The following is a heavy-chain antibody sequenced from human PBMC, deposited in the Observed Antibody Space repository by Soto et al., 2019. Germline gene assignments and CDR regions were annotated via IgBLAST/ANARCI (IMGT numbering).Heavy chain of an antibody. Sequence: QELLVQSGAELKKPGASVKVSCKSSGYNFIYYYVHWVRQAPGQGLEWMGWINPHSGDTYYAERFQGRVTMTRDTSINTVFMDLSRLTSDDTALYFCARQGKPDLSPRDSYGMGVWGQGTSVTVSS. CDR3: ARQGKPDLSPRDSYGMGV. CDR1: GYNFIYYY. V-gene: IGHV1-2*02. CDR2: INPHSGDT. D-gene: IGHD3-10*01. J-gene: IGHJ6*02.